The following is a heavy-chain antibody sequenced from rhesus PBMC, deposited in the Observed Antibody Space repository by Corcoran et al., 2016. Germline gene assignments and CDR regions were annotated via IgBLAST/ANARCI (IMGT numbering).Heavy chain of an antibody. D-gene: IGHD6-25*01. CDR3: ARDIAADGNWYFDL. CDR1: GFTLPNYG. J-gene: IGHJ2*01. CDR2: ISFDESKN. V-gene: IGHV3-54*02. Sequence: EVQLVESGGGLVQPGGSLRLSCAASGFTLPNYGIYWVRQAPGKGLEWVAIISFDESKNYYADSVKDRFTISRDNSNNILYLQMNNLKLEDTAVYYCARDIAADGNWYFDLWGPGTPITISS.